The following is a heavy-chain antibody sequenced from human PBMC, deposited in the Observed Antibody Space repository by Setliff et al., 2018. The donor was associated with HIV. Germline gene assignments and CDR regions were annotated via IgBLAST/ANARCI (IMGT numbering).Heavy chain of an antibody. CDR3: ARAVNFDY. J-gene: IGHJ4*02. D-gene: IGHD6-19*01. CDR2: IYVYNSERT. Sequence: SETLSLTCSVSGGSFSGYYWSWIRQPPGKGLEWIGYIYVYNSERTNYNPSLTSRVTISVDTSRNQFSLKLTSVTAAGTAIYYCARAVNFDYWGQGTQVTV. CDR1: GGSFSGYY. V-gene: IGHV4-59*01.